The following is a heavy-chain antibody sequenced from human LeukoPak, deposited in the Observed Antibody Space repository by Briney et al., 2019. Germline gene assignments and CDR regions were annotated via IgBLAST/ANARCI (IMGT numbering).Heavy chain of an antibody. D-gene: IGHD6-19*01. Sequence: SVKVSCKASGGTFSSYAISWVRQAPGQGLEWMGRIIPIFGTANYAQKFQGRVTITTDESTSTAYMELSSLRSEDTAVYYCASQSEGAVAGYYFAYWGQGTLVTVSS. CDR1: GGTFSSYA. J-gene: IGHJ4*02. V-gene: IGHV1-69*05. CDR2: IIPIFGTA. CDR3: ASQSEGAVAGYYFAY.